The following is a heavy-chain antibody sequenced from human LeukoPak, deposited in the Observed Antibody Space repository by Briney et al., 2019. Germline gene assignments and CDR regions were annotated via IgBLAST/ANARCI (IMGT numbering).Heavy chain of an antibody. V-gene: IGHV3-30*07. J-gene: IGHJ6*02. CDR3: VRGYYNAMDV. Sequence: DSVKGRFTISRDNSNNTLFLQMNSLRAEDTALYYCVRGYYNAMDVWDQGTTVTVSS.